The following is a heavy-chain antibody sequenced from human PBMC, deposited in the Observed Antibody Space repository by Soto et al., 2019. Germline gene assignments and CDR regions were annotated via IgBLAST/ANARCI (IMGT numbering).Heavy chain of an antibody. Sequence: PSETLSLTCTVSGGSISSGDYYWSWIRQPPGKGLEWIGYIYYSGSTFYNPSLKNRVTISLDTSKIQFSLKLSSVTAADTAVYYCVREVCDNWFDPWRQGTLVTVS. D-gene: IGHD2-8*01. V-gene: IGHV4-30-4*01. CDR1: GGSISSGDYY. J-gene: IGHJ5*02. CDR2: IYYSGST. CDR3: VREVCDNWFDP.